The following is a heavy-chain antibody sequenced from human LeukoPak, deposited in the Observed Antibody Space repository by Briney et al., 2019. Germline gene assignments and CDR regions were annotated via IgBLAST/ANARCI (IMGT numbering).Heavy chain of an antibody. V-gene: IGHV3-21*01. CDR1: GFTFSGYS. J-gene: IGHJ4*02. CDR2: ISSSSSYI. Sequence: GGSLRLSCAASGFTFSGYSMNWVRQAPGKGLEWVSSISSSSSYIYYADSVKGRFTISRDNAKNSLYLQMNSLRAEDTAVYYCARDPRIAAAGYDYWGQGTLVTVSS. CDR3: ARDPRIAAAGYDY. D-gene: IGHD6-13*01.